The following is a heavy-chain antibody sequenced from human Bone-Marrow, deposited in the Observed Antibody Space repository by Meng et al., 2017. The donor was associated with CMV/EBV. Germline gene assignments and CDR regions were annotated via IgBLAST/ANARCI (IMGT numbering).Heavy chain of an antibody. CDR2: IDHSGST. CDR3: ARVNVLRFLEWHYFDY. CDR1: GASSSSNW. J-gene: IGHJ4*02. Sequence: GASSSSNWWNWVRQPPGKGLEWIGEIDHSGSTNYNPYLKSRVTISVDKSKNQFSLKLNSVTAADTAVYYCARVNVLRFLEWHYFDYWGQGTLVTVSS. V-gene: IGHV4-4*02. D-gene: IGHD3-3*01.